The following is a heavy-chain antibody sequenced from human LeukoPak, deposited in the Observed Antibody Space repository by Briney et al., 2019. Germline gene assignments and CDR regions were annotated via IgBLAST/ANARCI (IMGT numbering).Heavy chain of an antibody. V-gene: IGHV4-61*01. CDR1: GASVSSGSSY. J-gene: IGHJ6*02. Sequence: NASETLSLTCTVSGASVSSGSSYWGWIRQPPGKGLEWIGYIFYSGTTNYSPSLKSRVTMSLDTSENQFSLRLSSVTAADTAVYYCARTPVYCSGGSCYYYYYAMDVWGQGTTVTVSS. CDR2: IFYSGTT. D-gene: IGHD2-15*01. CDR3: ARTPVYCSGGSCYYYYYAMDV.